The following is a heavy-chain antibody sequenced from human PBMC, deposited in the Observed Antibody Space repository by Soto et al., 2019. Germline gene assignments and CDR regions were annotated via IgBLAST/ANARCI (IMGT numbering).Heavy chain of an antibody. CDR1: GYTFTAYY. CDR2: INPKTGDT. J-gene: IGHJ4*02. V-gene: IGHV1-2*06. D-gene: IGHD1-26*01. Sequence: ASVKVSCKXSGYTFTAYYMYWVPPAPGQGLEWVGRINPKTGDTNYAPEFQGRVTMTRDTSISTAYMELNSLRPEDTAVYYCARAFSGSYPNFDYWGQGTLVTVSS. CDR3: ARAFSGSYPNFDY.